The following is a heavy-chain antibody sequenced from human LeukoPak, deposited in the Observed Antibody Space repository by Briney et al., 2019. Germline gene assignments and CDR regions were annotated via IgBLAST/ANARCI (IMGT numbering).Heavy chain of an antibody. CDR1: GDSVSSNSAA. D-gene: IGHD6-6*01. J-gene: IGHJ6*02. Sequence: SQTLSLTCAISGDSVSSNSAAWNWIRQSPSRGLEWLGRTYYRSKWYNDYAVSVKSRITINPDTSKNQFSLQLNSVTPEDTAVYYCARVGQLVYYYYYGMDVWGQGTMVTVSS. CDR2: TYYRSKWYN. V-gene: IGHV6-1*01. CDR3: ARVGQLVYYYYYGMDV.